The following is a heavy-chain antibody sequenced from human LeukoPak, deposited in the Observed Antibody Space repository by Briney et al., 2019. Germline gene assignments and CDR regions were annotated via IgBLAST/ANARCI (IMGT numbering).Heavy chain of an antibody. D-gene: IGHD3-22*01. CDR3: ASTHYYDSSGYPNHAEYFQH. Sequence: SETLSLTCNVSGGSISSYYWSWIRQPPGKGLEWIGYIYYSGSTNYNPSLKSRVTISVDTSKNQFSLKLSSVTAADTAVYYCASTHYYDSSGYPNHAEYFQHWGQGTLVTVSS. J-gene: IGHJ1*01. CDR2: IYYSGST. V-gene: IGHV4-59*12. CDR1: GGSISSYY.